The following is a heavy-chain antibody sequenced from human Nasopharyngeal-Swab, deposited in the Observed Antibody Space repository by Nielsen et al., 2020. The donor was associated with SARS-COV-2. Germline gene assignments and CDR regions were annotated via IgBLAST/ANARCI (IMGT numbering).Heavy chain of an antibody. D-gene: IGHD6-6*01. Sequence: WIRQPPGKGLEWVSAISGSGGSTYYADSVKGRFTISRDNSKNTLYLQMNSLRAEDTAVYYCAKGYSSSSGSFQHWDQGTLVTVSS. CDR3: AKGYSSSSGSFQH. J-gene: IGHJ1*01. V-gene: IGHV3-23*01. CDR2: ISGSGGST.